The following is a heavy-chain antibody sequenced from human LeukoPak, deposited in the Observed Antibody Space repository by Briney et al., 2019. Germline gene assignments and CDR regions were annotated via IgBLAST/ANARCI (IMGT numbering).Heavy chain of an antibody. CDR2: ISSSSTYI. CDR1: GFTFSSYS. D-gene: IGHD3-22*01. Sequence: GSLRLSCAASGFTFSSYSMNWVRQAPGKGLEWVSSISSSSTYIYYADSVNGRSTISRDNAKNSLYLQMNSLRAEDTAMYYCARGPTPQTYYYDSSGYSDWGQGTLVTVSS. CDR3: ARGPTPQTYYYDSSGYSD. V-gene: IGHV3-21*01. J-gene: IGHJ4*02.